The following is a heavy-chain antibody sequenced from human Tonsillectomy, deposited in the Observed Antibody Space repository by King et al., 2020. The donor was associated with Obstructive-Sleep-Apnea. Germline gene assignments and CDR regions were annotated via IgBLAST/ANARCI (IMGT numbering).Heavy chain of an antibody. D-gene: IGHD2-15*01. CDR2: INSDGSST. V-gene: IGHV3-74*01. CDR1: GFTFSSYW. J-gene: IGHJ6*02. CDR3: ARGHTALYGYGMDV. Sequence: VQLVESGGGLVQPGGSLRLSCAASGFTFSSYWMHWVRHAPGKGLVWVSRINSDGSSTSYADSVRGRFTISRDNAKNTLYLQMNSLRAEDTAVYYCARGHTALYGYGMDVWGQGTTVTVSS.